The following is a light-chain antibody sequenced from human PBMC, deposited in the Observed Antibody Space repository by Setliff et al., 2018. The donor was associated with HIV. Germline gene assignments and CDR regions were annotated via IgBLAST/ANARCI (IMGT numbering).Light chain of an antibody. V-gene: IGLV2-14*03. CDR2: DVT. Sequence: QSALAQPASVSWSPGQSVTISCTGTSSDVGGYNFVSWYQQHPGKTPELPIYDVTNRPSGVSDRFSGSKSGNTASLTISGLQPEDEADYYCSSYTSTRALLFGGGTKVTVL. J-gene: IGLJ2*01. CDR3: SSYTSTRALL. CDR1: SSDVGGYNF.